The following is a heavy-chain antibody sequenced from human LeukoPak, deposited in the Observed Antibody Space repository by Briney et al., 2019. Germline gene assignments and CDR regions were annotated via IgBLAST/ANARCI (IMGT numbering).Heavy chain of an antibody. CDR2: INHSGST. CDR3: ARGRVRGNRDFDY. D-gene: IGHD5-24*01. V-gene: IGHV4-39*07. J-gene: IGHJ4*02. CDR1: GGSIRSSYYY. Sequence: PSETLSLTCTVSGGSIRSSYYYWGWIRQPPGKGLEWIGEINHSGSTNYNPSLKSRVTISVDTSKNQFSLKLSSVTAADTAVYYCARGRVRGNRDFDYWGQGTLVTVSS.